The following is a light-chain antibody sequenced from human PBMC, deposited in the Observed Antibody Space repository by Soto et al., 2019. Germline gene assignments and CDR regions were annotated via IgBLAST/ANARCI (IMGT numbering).Light chain of an antibody. CDR3: QYYGTSQT. V-gene: IGKV3-20*01. CDR1: QSVSSTY. CDR2: GAS. Sequence: EIVLTQSPGTLSLSPGERATLSCRASQSVSSTYLAWYQQKPGQAPRLLIYGASSRATGIPDRISGSGSGTDFTLTISRLEPEDFAVYHCQYYGTSQTFGQGTKVDIK. J-gene: IGKJ1*01.